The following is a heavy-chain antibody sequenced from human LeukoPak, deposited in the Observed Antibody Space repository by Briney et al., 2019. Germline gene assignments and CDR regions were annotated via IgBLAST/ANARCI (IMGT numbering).Heavy chain of an antibody. J-gene: IGHJ6*03. CDR1: GGSISSYY. V-gene: IGHV4-4*07. Sequence: SETLSLTCTVSGGSISSYYWSWIRPPAGKGLEWIGRIYTSGSTNYNPSLKSRVTMSVDTSKHQSSLKLSSVTAADTAVYYCASRAAAGYYSMDVWGKGTTVTVSS. CDR3: ASRAAAGYYSMDV. D-gene: IGHD6-13*01. CDR2: IYTSGST.